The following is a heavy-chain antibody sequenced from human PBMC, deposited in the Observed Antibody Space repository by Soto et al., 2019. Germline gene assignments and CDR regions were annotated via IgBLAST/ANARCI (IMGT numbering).Heavy chain of an antibody. CDR1: GFTFSSYA. CDR3: AKLTRLYDILTGYSLPGHFDY. J-gene: IGHJ4*02. D-gene: IGHD3-9*01. V-gene: IGHV3-23*01. Sequence: LRLSCAASGFTFSSYAMSWVRQAPGKGLEWVSAISGSGGSTYYADSVKGRFTISRDNSKNTLYLQMNSLRAEDTAVYYCAKLTRLYDILTGYSLPGHFDYWGQGTLVTVSS. CDR2: ISGSGGST.